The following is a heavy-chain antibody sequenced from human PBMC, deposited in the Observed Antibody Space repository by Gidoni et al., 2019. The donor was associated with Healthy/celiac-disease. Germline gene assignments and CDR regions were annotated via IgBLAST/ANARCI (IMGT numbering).Heavy chain of an antibody. V-gene: IGHV3-33*01. J-gene: IGHJ5*02. CDR3: ARDRLDLPDRWFDP. D-gene: IGHD3-3*01. CDR2: IWYDGSNK. Sequence: QVQLVESGGGVVQPGRSLRLSCAASGFPFSSYGMHWVRQAPGKGLEWVAVIWYDGSNKYYADSVKGRFTISRDNSKNTLYLQMNSLRAEDTAVYYCARDRLDLPDRWFDPWGQGTLVTVSS. CDR1: GFPFSSYG.